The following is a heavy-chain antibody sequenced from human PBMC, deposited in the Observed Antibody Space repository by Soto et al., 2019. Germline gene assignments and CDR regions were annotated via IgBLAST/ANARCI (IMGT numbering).Heavy chain of an antibody. CDR1: GFTLSDHY. CDR2: SSNSGSFT. Sequence: PGGSLRLSCAASGFTLSDHYMSSIRQAPGKGLEWIGYSSNSGSFTRYADSVKGRFSISRDNAKNSLYLQINSLRGDDTATYYCVRSGDNYNLLDYWGQGTPVTVSS. D-gene: IGHD1-1*01. V-gene: IGHV3-11*06. J-gene: IGHJ4*02. CDR3: VRSGDNYNLLDY.